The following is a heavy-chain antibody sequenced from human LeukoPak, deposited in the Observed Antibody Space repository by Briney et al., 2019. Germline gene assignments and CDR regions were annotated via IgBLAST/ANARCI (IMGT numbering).Heavy chain of an antibody. J-gene: IGHJ4*02. Sequence: PGGSLRLSCAASGFTCSSYAMSWVRQAPGKGLEWVSAISGSGGSTYYADSVKGRFTISRDNSKNTLYLQMNSLRAEDTAVYYCASYDYVWGSYSDYWGQGTLVTVSS. CDR2: ISGSGGST. CDR1: GFTCSSYA. CDR3: ASYDYVWGSYSDY. D-gene: IGHD3-16*01. V-gene: IGHV3-23*01.